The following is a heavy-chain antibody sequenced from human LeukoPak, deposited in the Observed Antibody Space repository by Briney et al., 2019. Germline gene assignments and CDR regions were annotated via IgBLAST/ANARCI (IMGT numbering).Heavy chain of an antibody. CDR1: GGSISSYY. CDR3: ARGGIAAAFDY. V-gene: IGHV4-59*01. J-gene: IGHJ4*02. CDR2: IYYSGST. D-gene: IGHD6-13*01. Sequence: SETLSLTCTVSGGSISSYYWSWIRQPPGKGLEWIGYIYYSGSTNYNPSLKSRVTISVDTSKNQFSLKLSSVTAADTAVYYCARGGIAAAFDYWGQGTLVTVSS.